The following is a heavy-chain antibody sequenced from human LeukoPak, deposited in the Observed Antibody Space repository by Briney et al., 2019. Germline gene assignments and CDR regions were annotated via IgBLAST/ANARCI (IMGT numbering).Heavy chain of an antibody. D-gene: IGHD4/OR15-4a*01. J-gene: IGHJ4*02. V-gene: IGHV4-4*07. CDR1: GGSINSYY. CDR3: VRNPHYGGPDY. CDR2: IYSTGTT. Sequence: PSETLSLTCTVSGGSINSYYWTWIRQPAGKGLEWIGRIYSTGTTNYSPSLKSRVTMSVDTSKKQFSLKLNSVTAADTAVYYCVRNPHYGGPDYWGQGTLVTVSS.